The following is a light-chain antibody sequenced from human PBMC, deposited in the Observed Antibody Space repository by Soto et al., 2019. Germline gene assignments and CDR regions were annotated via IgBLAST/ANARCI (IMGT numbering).Light chain of an antibody. Sequence: EIVLTQSPGTLSLSPGERATLSCRASQSVSSSYLAWYRQKPGQAPRPLIYGASSRAIGIPDRFSGSGSGTDFTLTISRLEPEDFAVYYCQQCGSSPWTFGQGTKVEIK. V-gene: IGKV3-20*01. CDR2: GAS. J-gene: IGKJ1*01. CDR1: QSVSSSY. CDR3: QQCGSSPWT.